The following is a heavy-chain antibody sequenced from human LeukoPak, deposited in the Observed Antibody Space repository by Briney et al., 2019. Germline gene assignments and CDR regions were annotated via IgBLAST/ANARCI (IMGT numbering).Heavy chain of an antibody. D-gene: IGHD3-10*01. CDR1: GYTFTSYD. CDR3: VRGRYYYGSETYNPFDP. Sequence: ASVKVSCKASGYTFTSYDINWVRQATGQGLEWMGWVNPNSGNTGYAQKFQGRVTMTRDTSTSTAYVELSSLRSEDTAVYYCVRGRYYYGSETYNPFDPWGQGTLVTVSS. V-gene: IGHV1-8*01. CDR2: VNPNSGNT. J-gene: IGHJ5*02.